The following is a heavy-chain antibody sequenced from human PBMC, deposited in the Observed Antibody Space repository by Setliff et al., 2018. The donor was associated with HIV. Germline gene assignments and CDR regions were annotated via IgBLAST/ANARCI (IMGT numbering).Heavy chain of an antibody. CDR3: AGSGSGSYINWFGP. Sequence: KISCKGSGYSFTSNWIGWVRQMPGKGLEWMGIIPIFGTANYAQKFQGRVTITADESTSTAYMELTSLRAEDTAVYYCAGSGSGSYINWFGPWGQGTLVTVSS. D-gene: IGHD3-10*01. CDR1: GYSFTSNW. CDR2: IIPIFGTA. J-gene: IGHJ5*02. V-gene: IGHV1-69*01.